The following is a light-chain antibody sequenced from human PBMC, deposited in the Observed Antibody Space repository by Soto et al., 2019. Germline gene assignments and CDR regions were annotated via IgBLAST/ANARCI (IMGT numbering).Light chain of an antibody. CDR1: SSDVGSYNL. CDR3: CSYAGYTTLL. V-gene: IGLV2-23*01. Sequence: QSALTQPASGSGSPGQSITISCTGTSSDVGSYNLVSWYQQHPGKAPKLMIYEVSKRPSGVSNRFSGSKSGNTASPTISGLQAEDEADYYCCSYAGYTTLLFGGGTKLTVL. CDR2: EVS. J-gene: IGLJ2*01.